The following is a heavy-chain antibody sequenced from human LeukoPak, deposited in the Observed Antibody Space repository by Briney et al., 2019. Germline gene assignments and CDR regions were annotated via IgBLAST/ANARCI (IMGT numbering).Heavy chain of an antibody. CDR3: AKEYNGYDFDY. CDR1: GFTLRSYD. Sequence: GGSLRLSCAASGFTLRSYDMSWVRQAPGKGLEWVAATSGSGVNSYYADSVRGQFTISRDNSQNTLYLQMDSLRAEDTALYYCAKEYNGYDFDYWGQGTLVTVSS. V-gene: IGHV3-23*01. J-gene: IGHJ4*02. CDR2: TSGSGVNS. D-gene: IGHD5-12*01.